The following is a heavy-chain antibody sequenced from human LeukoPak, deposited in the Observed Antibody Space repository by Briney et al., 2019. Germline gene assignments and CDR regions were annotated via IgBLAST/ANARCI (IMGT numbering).Heavy chain of an antibody. J-gene: IGHJ4*02. CDR1: GFTFSSYT. V-gene: IGHV3-21*01. D-gene: IGHD3-10*01. CDR2: ISSSSSYI. CDR3: ARDQMSGSDY. Sequence: GGSLRLSCAASGFTFSSYTMHWVRQAPGKGLEWVSSISSSSSYIYYADSVKGRFTISRDNAKNSLYLQMNSLRAEDTAVYYCARDQMSGSDYWGQGTLVTVSS.